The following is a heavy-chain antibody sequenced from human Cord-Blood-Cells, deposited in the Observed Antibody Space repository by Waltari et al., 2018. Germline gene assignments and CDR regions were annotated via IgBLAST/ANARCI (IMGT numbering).Heavy chain of an antibody. V-gene: IGHV4-34*01. CDR3: ARVVVVVITTLEYYYYGMDV. D-gene: IGHD3-22*01. J-gene: IGHJ6*02. CDR2: INHSGST. Sequence: QVQLQQWGAGLLKPSETLSLTCAVYGGSFSGYYWSWIRQPPGNRPEWIGEINHSGSTNYNPSLKSRVTISVDTSKNQFSLKLSSVTAADTAVYYCARVVVVVITTLEYYYYGMDVWGQGTTVTVSS. CDR1: GGSFSGYY.